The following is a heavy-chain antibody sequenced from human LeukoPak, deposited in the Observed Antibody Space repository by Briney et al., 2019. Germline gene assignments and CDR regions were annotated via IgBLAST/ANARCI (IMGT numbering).Heavy chain of an antibody. V-gene: IGHV3-48*03. CDR2: ISSSGSTI. CDR1: GFTFSSYE. Sequence: AWGSLRLSCAASGFTFSSYEMNWVRQAPGKGLEWVSYISSSGSTIYYADSVKGRFTISRDNAKNSLYLQMNSLRAEDTAVYYCARDGGIAAAGPFDYWGQGTLVTVSS. J-gene: IGHJ4*02. CDR3: ARDGGIAAAGPFDY. D-gene: IGHD6-13*01.